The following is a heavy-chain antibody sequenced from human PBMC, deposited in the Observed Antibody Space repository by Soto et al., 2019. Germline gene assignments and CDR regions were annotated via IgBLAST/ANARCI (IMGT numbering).Heavy chain of an antibody. J-gene: IGHJ6*02. Sequence: GGSLRLSCGLSGFTLGTHAMSWVRQAPGKGLEWVSGISASGGTTSYVDSVKGRFTISRDNSKNTLYLQVSSLRAEDTAVYYCAIYVGHYYYFFGMDFWGLGTTVPVSS. CDR2: ISASGGTT. V-gene: IGHV3-23*01. CDR1: GFTLGTHA. CDR3: AIYVGHYYYFFGMDF. D-gene: IGHD2-15*01.